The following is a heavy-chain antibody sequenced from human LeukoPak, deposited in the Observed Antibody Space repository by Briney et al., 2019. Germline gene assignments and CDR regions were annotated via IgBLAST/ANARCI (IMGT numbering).Heavy chain of an antibody. J-gene: IGHJ3*02. CDR1: GGSFSGYY. V-gene: IGHV4-34*01. D-gene: IGHD3-9*01. CDR2: INHSGST. Sequence: PSETLSLTCAVYGGSFSGYYWSWIRQPPGKGLEWIGEINHSGSTNYNPSLKSRVTISVDTSKNQFSLKLSSVTAADTAVYYCATYQSKLRYFDWPGYDAFDIWGQGTMVTVSS. CDR3: ATYQSKLRYFDWPGYDAFDI.